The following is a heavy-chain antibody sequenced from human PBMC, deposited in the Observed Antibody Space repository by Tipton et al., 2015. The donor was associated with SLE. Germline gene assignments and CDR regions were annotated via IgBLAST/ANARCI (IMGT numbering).Heavy chain of an antibody. D-gene: IGHD3-3*01. V-gene: IGHV3-23*01. CDR3: ARSRLFGVGKVYCFDY. J-gene: IGHJ4*02. CDR2: ISGNGQNT. Sequence: SLRLSCEASGFTFHDYAITWVRQSPTKGLQWVSSISGNGQNTYYADSAQGRFTISRDSSTNTVFLQMNRLRVEDTAVYYCARSRLFGVGKVYCFDYWGQGTLVTVSS. CDR1: GFTFHDYA.